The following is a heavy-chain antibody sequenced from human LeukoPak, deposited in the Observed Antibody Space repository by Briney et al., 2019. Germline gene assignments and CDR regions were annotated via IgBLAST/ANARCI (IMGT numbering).Heavy chain of an antibody. CDR3: ARPHGTSYYYCLDV. J-gene: IGHJ6*03. Sequence: PGGSLRLSCAASGFSVSGSYMTCVRQAPGKGLEWVSLIYSGGDTYYPDSVKGRFTISRDASKNTFLLQMNSLRAEDTAVYYCARPHGTSYYYCLDVWGTGTTVTVSS. V-gene: IGHV3-53*01. CDR1: GFSVSGSY. D-gene: IGHD3/OR15-3a*01. CDR2: IYSGGDT.